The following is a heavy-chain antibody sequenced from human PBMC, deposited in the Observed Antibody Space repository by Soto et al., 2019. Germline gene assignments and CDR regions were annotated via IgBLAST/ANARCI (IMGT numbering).Heavy chain of an antibody. CDR3: ARVFAKTGNAFDI. Sequence: GGSLRLSCAASGFTFSSYWMHWVRQAPGKGLVWVSRINSDGSSTSYADSVKGRFTISRDNAKNTLYLQMNSLRAEDTAVYYCARVFAKTGNAFDIWGQGTMVTVSS. CDR1: GFTFSSYW. CDR2: INSDGSST. V-gene: IGHV3-74*01. J-gene: IGHJ3*02. D-gene: IGHD3-10*01.